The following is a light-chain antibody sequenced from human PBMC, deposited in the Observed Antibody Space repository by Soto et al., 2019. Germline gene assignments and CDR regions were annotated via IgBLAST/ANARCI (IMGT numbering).Light chain of an antibody. V-gene: IGKV1-17*01. CDR3: QEYNYWHPIT. CDR2: AAS. Sequence: DIQMTQSPSSLSASVGDRVTITCRASQGIRNDLGWYQQKPGKAPKRLIYAASSLQSGVPSRFSGSGSGTEFTLTITSLQSEDSAVYYCQEYNYWHPITFGGGTKVDIK. J-gene: IGKJ4*01. CDR1: QGIRND.